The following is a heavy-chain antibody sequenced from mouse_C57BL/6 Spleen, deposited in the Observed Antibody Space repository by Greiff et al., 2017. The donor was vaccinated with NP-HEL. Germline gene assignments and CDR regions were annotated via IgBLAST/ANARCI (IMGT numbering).Heavy chain of an antibody. Sequence: QVQLQQSGPGLVAPSQSLSITCTVSGFSLTSYAISWVRQPPGKGLEWLGVIWTGGGTNYNSALKSRLSISKDNSKSQVFLKMNSLQTDDTARYYCARNQCITTVVAHWYFDVWGTGTTVTVSS. D-gene: IGHD1-1*01. CDR1: GFSLTSYA. V-gene: IGHV2-9-1*01. CDR3: ARNQCITTVVAHWYFDV. J-gene: IGHJ1*03. CDR2: IWTGGGT.